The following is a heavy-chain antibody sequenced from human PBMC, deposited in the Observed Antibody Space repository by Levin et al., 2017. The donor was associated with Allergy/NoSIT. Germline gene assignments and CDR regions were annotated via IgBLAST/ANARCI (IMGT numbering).Heavy chain of an antibody. CDR2: IYSGGST. J-gene: IGHJ4*02. CDR3: ARDPDDYGDSRDGY. Sequence: GESLKISCAASGFTVSSNYMSWVRQAPGKGLEWVSVIYSGGSTYYADSVKGRFTISRDNSKNTLYLQMNSLRAEDTAVYYCARDPDDYGDSRDGYWGQGTLVTVSS. D-gene: IGHD4-17*01. V-gene: IGHV3-53*01. CDR1: GFTVSSNY.